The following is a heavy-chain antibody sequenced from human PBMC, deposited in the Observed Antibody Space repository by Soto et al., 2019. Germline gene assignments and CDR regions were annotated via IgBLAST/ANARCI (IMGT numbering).Heavy chain of an antibody. J-gene: IGHJ2*01. Sequence: QVQLQQWGAGPLRPLETLSLTCGVSGGSFSGYYWAWIRQSPGQGLEWSGEINDRGSINYNPSLKSRVSISVATSKDHYSLSLGSVTAADTAVYYCARESHDLLTGPTWVWYFDLWGRGTLVTVSS. V-gene: IGHV4-34*01. CDR3: ARESHDLLTGPTWVWYFDL. CDR1: GGSFSGYY. CDR2: INDRGSI. D-gene: IGHD3-9*01.